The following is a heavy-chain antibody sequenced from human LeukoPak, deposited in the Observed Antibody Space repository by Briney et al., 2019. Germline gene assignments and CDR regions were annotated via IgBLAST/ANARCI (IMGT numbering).Heavy chain of an antibody. CDR3: ARRRHYGTVSLSY. CDR2: IYPGDSDT. CDR1: GCNFTNYW. Sequence: GESLKISCKGSGCNFTNYWIGWVRQMSGKGLEWMGIIYPGDSDTRYSPAFQGQVTISADKSISTAYLQWNSLKASDTAMYYCARRRHYGTVSLSYWGQGTLVTVSS. D-gene: IGHD3-10*01. V-gene: IGHV5-51*01. J-gene: IGHJ4*02.